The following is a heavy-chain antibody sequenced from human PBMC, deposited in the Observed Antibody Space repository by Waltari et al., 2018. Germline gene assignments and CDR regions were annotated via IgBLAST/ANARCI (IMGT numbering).Heavy chain of an antibody. V-gene: IGHV3-21*01. CDR3: ARPTTVTTNRQFDY. CDR1: GFTFSSYS. Sequence: EVQLVESGGGLVKPGGSLRLSCAASGFTFSSYSMNWVRQAPGKGLEWVSSISSSSSYIYYADSVKGRFTISRDNAKNSRYLQMNSLRAEDTAVYYCARPTTVTTNRQFDYWGQGTLVTVSS. J-gene: IGHJ4*02. CDR2: ISSSSSYI. D-gene: IGHD4-17*01.